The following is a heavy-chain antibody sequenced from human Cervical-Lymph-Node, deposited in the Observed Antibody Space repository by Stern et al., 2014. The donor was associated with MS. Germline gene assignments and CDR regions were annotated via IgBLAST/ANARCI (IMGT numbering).Heavy chain of an antibody. CDR1: GGTFSSYA. Sequence: QMQLVQSGAEVKKTGSSGRVSCKAYGGTFSSYAISWVRQDHGKGLEWMGGNIHLFGTANYAQKFQGRVTITADDSTTTAYMEVSSLRSEDTAVYYCASSVGELTPEAVWGQGTTVTVFS. CDR3: ASSVGELTPEAV. CDR2: NIHLFGTA. D-gene: IGHD3-10*01. J-gene: IGHJ6*02. V-gene: IGHV1-69*01.